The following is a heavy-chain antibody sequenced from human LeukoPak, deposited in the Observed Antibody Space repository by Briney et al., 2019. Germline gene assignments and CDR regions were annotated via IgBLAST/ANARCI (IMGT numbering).Heavy chain of an antibody. J-gene: IGHJ4*02. CDR1: GFTFSGYW. D-gene: IGHD3-22*01. CDR2: TNRDDSDT. V-gene: IGHV3-74*01. CDR3: ARSANYFDTSGQDY. Sequence: GGSLRLSCAASGFTFSGYWMHWVRQAPGKGLVWVSRTNRDDSDTSYADSVKGRFTISRDKAKSTLYLQMDSLRVEDTAVYYCARSANYFDTSGQDYWGQGTLVTVSS.